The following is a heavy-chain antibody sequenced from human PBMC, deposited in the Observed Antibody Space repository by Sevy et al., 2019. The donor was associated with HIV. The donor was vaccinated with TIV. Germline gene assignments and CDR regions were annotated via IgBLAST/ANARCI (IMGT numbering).Heavy chain of an antibody. CDR2: ISYDGSNK. V-gene: IGHV3-30*03. Sequence: GGSLRLSCAASGFTFSSYSMNWVRQAPGKGLEWVAVISYDGSNKYYADSVKGRFTISRDNSKNTLYLQMNSLRAEDTAVYYCARKQYYYDSSGYPATQYYGMDVWGQGTTVTVSS. CDR1: GFTFSSYS. D-gene: IGHD3-22*01. J-gene: IGHJ6*02. CDR3: ARKQYYYDSSGYPATQYYGMDV.